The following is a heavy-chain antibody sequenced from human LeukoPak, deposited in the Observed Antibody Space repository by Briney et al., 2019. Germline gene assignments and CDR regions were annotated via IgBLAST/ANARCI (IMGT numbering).Heavy chain of an antibody. CDR1: GFTFSIYA. J-gene: IGHJ3*02. V-gene: IGHV3-30-3*01. CDR2: VSFDGGTK. Sequence: HPGGSLRLSCAASGFTFSIYAMHWVRQAPGKGLDWVAVVSFDGGTKHYADSVKGRFTISRDNSKNTVSLQMNSLRPEDTAVYYCARHALNSGYWDAFDIWGQGTMVTVFS. D-gene: IGHD3-9*01. CDR3: ARHALNSGYWDAFDI.